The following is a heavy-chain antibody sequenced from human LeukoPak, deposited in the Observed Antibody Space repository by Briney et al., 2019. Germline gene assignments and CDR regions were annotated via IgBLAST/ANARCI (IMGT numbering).Heavy chain of an antibody. CDR3: ARGIRYTSSWYTYKWVDP. D-gene: IGHD6-13*01. J-gene: IGHJ5*02. CDR1: GGSFSDYY. Sequence: SETLSLTCGVYGGSFSDYYWSWIRQPPGKGLEWIGEINHSGGTNYNLSLKSRVIISVDTSKNQFSLKLSSVTAADTAVYYCARGIRYTSSWYTYKWVDPWAQGTLVTVSS. CDR2: INHSGGT. V-gene: IGHV4-34*01.